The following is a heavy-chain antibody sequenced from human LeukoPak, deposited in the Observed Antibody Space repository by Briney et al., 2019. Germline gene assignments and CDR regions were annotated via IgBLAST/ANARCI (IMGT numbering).Heavy chain of an antibody. J-gene: IGHJ4*02. V-gene: IGHV1-69*02. CDR2: IIPILGIA. CDR1: GGTFSSYT. D-gene: IGHD1-26*01. CDR3: ASGLSGSLDGDY. Sequence: SVKVSCKASGGTFSSYTISWVRQAPGQGLEWMGRIIPILGIAKYAQKFQGRVTITADKSTSTAYMELSSLRSEDTAVYYCASGLSGSLDGDYWGQGTLVTVSS.